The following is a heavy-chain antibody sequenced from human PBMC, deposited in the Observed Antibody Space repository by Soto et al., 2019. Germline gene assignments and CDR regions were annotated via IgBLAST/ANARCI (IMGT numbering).Heavy chain of an antibody. J-gene: IGHJ4*02. CDR3: ARPTGYGGNSAGEY. D-gene: IGHD4-17*01. CDR2: ISPYNGNT. V-gene: IGHV1-18*01. CDR1: GYSFTSYG. Sequence: GASVKVSCKASGYSFTSYGISWIRQAPGQGLEWMGWISPYNGNTNYAQKLQGRVTMTTDTSTSTGYMELRSLRSDDTAVYFCARPTGYGGNSAGEYWGQGTLVTVST.